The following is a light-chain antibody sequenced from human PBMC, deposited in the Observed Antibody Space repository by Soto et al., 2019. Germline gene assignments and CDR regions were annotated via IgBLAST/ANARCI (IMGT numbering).Light chain of an antibody. CDR1: QGISIW. CDR2: AAS. CDR3: QQANSFPFT. J-gene: IGKJ4*01. Sequence: DIQMTQSPSSVSASVGDRVTITCRASQGISIWLAWYQQKPGKAPNLLISAASSLQSGVPSRFSGSGSGTDFTLTNNGLQPEDFATYYCQQANSFPFTFGGGTKVEIK. V-gene: IGKV1D-12*01.